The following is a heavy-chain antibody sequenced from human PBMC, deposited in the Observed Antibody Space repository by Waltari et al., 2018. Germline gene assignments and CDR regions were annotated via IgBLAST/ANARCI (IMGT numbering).Heavy chain of an antibody. CDR2: INTKTGKS. CDR3: ARWRPPDYGLDN. D-gene: IGHD4-17*01. V-gene: IGHV7-4-1*02. CDR1: GGSFSTYA. Sequence: QVQLVQSGAELKKPGSSVKVSCKASGGSFSTYAITWVRQASGQGFEWMARINTKTGKSTYAPDFTGRLVVSLDTSVSTAYLEIISLKAEDTAVYYCARWRPPDYGLDNWGQGTLVTVSA. J-gene: IGHJ4*02.